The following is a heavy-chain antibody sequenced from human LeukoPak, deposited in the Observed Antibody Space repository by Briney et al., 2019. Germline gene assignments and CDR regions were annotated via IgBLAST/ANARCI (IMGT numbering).Heavy chain of an antibody. CDR2: IYTSGST. CDR1: GGSISSYY. CDR3: ARMGSEYYYYYMDV. J-gene: IGHJ6*03. D-gene: IGHD3-10*01. Sequence: SETLSLTCTVSGGSISSYYWSWIRQPAGKXXXXXGRIYTSGSTNYNPSLKSRVTISVDKSKNQFSLKLSSVTAADTAVYYCARMGSEYYYYYMDVWGKGTTVTVSS. V-gene: IGHV4-4*07.